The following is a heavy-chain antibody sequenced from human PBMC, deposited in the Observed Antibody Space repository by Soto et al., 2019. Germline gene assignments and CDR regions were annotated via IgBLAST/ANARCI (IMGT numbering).Heavy chain of an antibody. D-gene: IGHD3-10*01. Sequence: SETLSLTCTVSGGSISSGNYCWSWIRQPPGKGLEWIGYIYYSGSTYYNPSLKSRVTISVDASKNQFSLKLSSVTAADTAVYYCARSHGSGNYYNDYWGQGTLVTVS. J-gene: IGHJ4*02. CDR2: IYYSGST. V-gene: IGHV4-30-4*01. CDR3: ARSHGSGNYYNDY. CDR1: GGSISSGNYC.